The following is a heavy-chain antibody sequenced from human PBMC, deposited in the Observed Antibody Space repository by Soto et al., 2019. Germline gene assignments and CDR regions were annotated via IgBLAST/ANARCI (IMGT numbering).Heavy chain of an antibody. J-gene: IGHJ4*02. D-gene: IGHD3-10*01. CDR1: GFTFSSNW. CDR3: ATGSRWPY. CDR2: INSDGSKT. V-gene: IGHV3-74*01. Sequence: GGSLRLSCAASGFTFSSNWMHWVRQAPGKGLVWVSGINSDGSKTDYADSVKGRFTISRDNAKNTLYLQLNSLRAEDTAVYYCATGSRWPYWGRGTLVTVSS.